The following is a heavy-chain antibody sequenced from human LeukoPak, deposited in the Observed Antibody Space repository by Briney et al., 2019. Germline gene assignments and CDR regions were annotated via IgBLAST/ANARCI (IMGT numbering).Heavy chain of an antibody. CDR1: GGSISSSSYY. V-gene: IGHV4-39*07. J-gene: IGHJ4*02. D-gene: IGHD3-22*01. Sequence: SETLSLTCTVSGGSISSSSYYWGWIRQPPGKGLEWIGSIYYGGDTYYNPSLKSRVTISVDTSKNQFSLKLSSVTAADTAVYYCYSSGYYYGGFDYWGQGTLVTVSS. CDR3: YSSGYYYGGFDY. CDR2: IYYGGDT.